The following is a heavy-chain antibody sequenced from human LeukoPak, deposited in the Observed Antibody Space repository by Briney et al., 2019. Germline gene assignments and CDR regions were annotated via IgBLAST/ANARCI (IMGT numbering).Heavy chain of an antibody. Sequence: SETLSLTCTVSGGSISSSSYYWGWIRQPPGKGLEWIGSIYYSGSTYYNPSLKSRVTISVDTSKNQFSLKLSSVTAADTAVYYCARNDARTFDYWGQGTLVTVSS. V-gene: IGHV4-39*01. CDR2: IYYSGST. CDR3: ARNDARTFDY. CDR1: GGSISSSSYY. D-gene: IGHD2-8*01. J-gene: IGHJ4*02.